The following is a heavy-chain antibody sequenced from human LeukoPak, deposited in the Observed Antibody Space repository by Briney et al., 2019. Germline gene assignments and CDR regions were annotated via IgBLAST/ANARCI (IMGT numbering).Heavy chain of an antibody. CDR1: GGSFSGYY. CDR2: INHSGST. CDR3: ARGTDSSGWYYWFDP. Sequence: SETLSLTCAVYGGSFSGYYWSWIRQPPGKGLEWIGEINHSGSTNYNPSLKSRVTISVDTSKNQFSLKLSSVTAADTAVYYCARGTDSSGWYYWFDPWGQGTLVTVSS. D-gene: IGHD6-19*01. J-gene: IGHJ5*02. V-gene: IGHV4-34*01.